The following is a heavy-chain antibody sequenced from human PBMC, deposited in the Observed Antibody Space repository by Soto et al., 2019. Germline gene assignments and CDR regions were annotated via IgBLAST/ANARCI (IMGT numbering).Heavy chain of an antibody. V-gene: IGHV3-23*01. Sequence: HPGGSLRLSCAASGFTFSSHGMSWVRQAPGKGLEWIAGLSRGGGTTYYADSVKGRFTISRDNSKNTLDLIMNSLKVEDTALYYCAKDGQYRTDGFDVWGQGTMVTVS. D-gene: IGHD6-6*01. CDR3: AKDGQYRTDGFDV. CDR2: LSRGGGTT. CDR1: GFTFSSHG. J-gene: IGHJ3*01.